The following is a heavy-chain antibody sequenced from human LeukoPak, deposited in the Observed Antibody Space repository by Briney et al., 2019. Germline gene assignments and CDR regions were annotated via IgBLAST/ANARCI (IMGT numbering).Heavy chain of an antibody. J-gene: IGHJ6*02. V-gene: IGHV3-30*18. Sequence: GRSLRLSCAASGFTFSSYAMHWVRQAPGKGLEWVALISYDGSNIYYADSVKGRFTLSRDNSKNTVYVQMNSLRAEDTAVYHCAKNVDSRFYYYGMDVWGQGTTVTVSS. CDR1: GFTFSSYA. CDR3: AKNVDSRFYYYGMDV. CDR2: ISYDGSNI.